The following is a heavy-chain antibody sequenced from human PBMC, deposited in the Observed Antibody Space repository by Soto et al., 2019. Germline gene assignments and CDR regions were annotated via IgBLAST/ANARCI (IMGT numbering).Heavy chain of an antibody. CDR2: IIPIFGTA. Sequence: AVKVSCKASGGTFSSYAISWVRQAPGQGLEWMGGIIPIFGTANYAQKFQGRVTITADESTSTAYMELSSLRSEDTAVYYCARCRECQLPSPSWFDPGGQGTLVTVS. D-gene: IGHD2-2*01. CDR3: ARCRECQLPSPSWFDP. CDR1: GGTFSSYA. J-gene: IGHJ5*02. V-gene: IGHV1-69*13.